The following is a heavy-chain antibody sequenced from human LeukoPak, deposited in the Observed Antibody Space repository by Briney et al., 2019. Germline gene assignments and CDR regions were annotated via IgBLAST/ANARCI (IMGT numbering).Heavy chain of an antibody. V-gene: IGHV3-23*01. D-gene: IGHD6-13*01. CDR3: AKDAAGPEY. CDR1: GFTFSSYA. CDR2: ISGSGGST. J-gene: IGHJ4*02. Sequence: GGSLRLSCAASGFTFSSYAMSWVRQAPGKGLEWISSISGSGGSTYSADSVKGRFTISRDNSRNTLYLQMNSLRAEDTAVYYCAKDAAGPEYWGQGTLVTVSS.